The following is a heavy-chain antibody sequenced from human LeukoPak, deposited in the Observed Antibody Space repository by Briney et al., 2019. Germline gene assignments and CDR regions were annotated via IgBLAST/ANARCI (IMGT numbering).Heavy chain of an antibody. D-gene: IGHD4-17*01. Sequence: GASVKVSCKASGGTFSSYAISWVRQAPGQGLEWMGRIIPILGIANYAQKLQGRVTMTTDTSTSTAYMELRSLRSDDTAVYYCARDPFLMTTVTYFDYWGQGTLVTVSS. V-gene: IGHV1-69*04. CDR3: ARDPFLMTTVTYFDY. CDR2: IIPILGIA. J-gene: IGHJ4*02. CDR1: GGTFSSYA.